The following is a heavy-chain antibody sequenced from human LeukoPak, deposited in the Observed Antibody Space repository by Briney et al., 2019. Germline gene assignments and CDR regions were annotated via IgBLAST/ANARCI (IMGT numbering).Heavy chain of an antibody. CDR3: ATNLIGAGEYFQQ. Sequence: GGSLRLSCAASGLRFSDYYVSWIRQAPGKGLQWVSYISSGGEIMHYADSVKGRFTSSRDNAKNSGYLEMNSLGAEDTAVYYCATNLIGAGEYFQQWGQGPLVTVSS. CDR2: ISSGGEIM. V-gene: IGHV3-11*01. CDR1: GLRFSDYY. D-gene: IGHD2/OR15-2a*01. J-gene: IGHJ1*01.